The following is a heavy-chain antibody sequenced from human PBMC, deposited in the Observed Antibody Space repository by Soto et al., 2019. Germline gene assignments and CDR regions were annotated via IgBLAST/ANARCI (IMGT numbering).Heavy chain of an antibody. CDR1: GYTFSTYI. CDR2: INVGKGNT. CDR3: ARNFPDDYYGLGY. J-gene: IGHJ4*02. Sequence: KVSCKTSGYTFSTYILYWMRQAPGQRLEWMGWINVGKGNTKYSEKFQGRVTITRDTSASTAYMELSGLRSEDTAVYYCARNFPDDYYGLGYWGQGTLVTVSS. V-gene: IGHV1-3*01. D-gene: IGHD3-10*01.